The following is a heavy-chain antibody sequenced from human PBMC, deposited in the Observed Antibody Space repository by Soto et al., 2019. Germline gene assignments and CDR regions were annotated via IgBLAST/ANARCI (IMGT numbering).Heavy chain of an antibody. J-gene: IGHJ6*02. Sequence: SETLSLTXTVSGGSVSSGSYYWSWIRQPPGKGLEWIGYIYYSGSTNYNPSLKSRVTISVDTSKNQFSLKLSSVTAADTAVYYCPTQYYYGSGSRYYGMDVWGQGTTVTVSS. CDR1: GGSVSSGSYY. D-gene: IGHD3-10*01. CDR3: PTQYYYGSGSRYYGMDV. V-gene: IGHV4-61*01. CDR2: IYYSGST.